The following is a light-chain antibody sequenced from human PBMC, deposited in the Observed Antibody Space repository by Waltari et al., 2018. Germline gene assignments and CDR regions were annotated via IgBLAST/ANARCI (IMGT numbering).Light chain of an antibody. Sequence: EIVLTQSPGTLSLSPGERATLPCRASHSVSNHYLAWYQQKPGQAPRLLIYGASSRATGIPDRFSASGSGTDFTLTISRLEPEDFAVYYCQQYGSSPLTFGGGTKVEIK. CDR3: QQYGSSPLT. J-gene: IGKJ4*01. V-gene: IGKV3-20*01. CDR1: HSVSNHY. CDR2: GAS.